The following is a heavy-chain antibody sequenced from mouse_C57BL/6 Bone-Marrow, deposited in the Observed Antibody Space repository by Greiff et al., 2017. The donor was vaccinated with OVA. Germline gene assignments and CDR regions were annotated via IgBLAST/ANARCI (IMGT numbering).Heavy chain of an antibody. CDR3: ARITTVVAPYAMDY. CDR1: GFSLTSYA. V-gene: IGHV2-9-1*01. J-gene: IGHJ4*01. CDR2: IWTGGGT. D-gene: IGHD1-1*01. Sequence: VKLVESGPGLVAPSQSLSITCTVSGFSLTSYAISWVRQPPGKGLEWLGVIWTGGGTNYNSALKSRLSISKDNSKSQVFLKMNSLQTDDTARYYCARITTVVAPYAMDYWGQGTSVTVSS.